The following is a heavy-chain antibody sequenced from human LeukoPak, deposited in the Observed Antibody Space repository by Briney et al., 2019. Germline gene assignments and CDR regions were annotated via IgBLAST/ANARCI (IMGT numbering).Heavy chain of an antibody. Sequence: GGSLRLSCAASGFTFSAYNMIWVRQAPGKGLVWVSRINEDGSTTNYADSVKGRFTISRDNAKNTLYLQMNSLRAEDTAVYYCVRDLGGRSGHWGQGTLVTVSS. J-gene: IGHJ4*02. CDR2: INEDGSTT. D-gene: IGHD1-26*01. V-gene: IGHV3-74*01. CDR1: GFTFSAYN. CDR3: VRDLGGRSGH.